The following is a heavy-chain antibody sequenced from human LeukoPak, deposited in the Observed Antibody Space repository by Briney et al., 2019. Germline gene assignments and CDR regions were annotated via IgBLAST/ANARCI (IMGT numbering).Heavy chain of an antibody. V-gene: IGHV1-69*02. CDR1: GGTFGSYT. Sequence: SVKVSCKASGGTFGSYTISWVRQAPGQGLEWMGRIIPILGIANYAQKFQGRVTITADKSTSTAYMELSSLRSEDTAVYYCARVGGTGGGFDYWGQGTLVTVSS. CDR3: ARVGGTGGGFDY. CDR2: IIPILGIA. D-gene: IGHD1-1*01. J-gene: IGHJ4*02.